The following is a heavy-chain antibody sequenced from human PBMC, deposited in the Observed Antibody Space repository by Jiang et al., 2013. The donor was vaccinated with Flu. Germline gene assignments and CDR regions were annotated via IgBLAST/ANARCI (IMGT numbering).Heavy chain of an antibody. J-gene: IGHJ5*02. Sequence: VQLLESGGGLVQPGRSLRLSCAASGFTFDDYAMHWVRQAPGKGLEWVSGISWNSGSIVYADSVKGRFTISRDNAKNSLYLQMSSLRAGDTALYYCAKDLGGNLYHWFHPWGQGTLVTVSS. CDR3: AKDLGGNLYHWFHP. CDR2: ISWNSGSI. D-gene: IGHD4-23*01. V-gene: IGHV3-9*01. CDR1: GFTFDDYA.